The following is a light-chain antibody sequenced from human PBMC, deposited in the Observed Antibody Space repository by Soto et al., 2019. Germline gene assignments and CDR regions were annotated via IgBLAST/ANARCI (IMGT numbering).Light chain of an antibody. CDR3: HQYNNWPPWT. CDR1: QSFRGL. J-gene: IGKJ1*01. V-gene: IGKV3D-15*01. CDR2: DAY. Sequence: EIVMTQSPATLSVSTGERATLSCRASQSFRGLLAWYQQKPGQAPRLLIYDAYNRATGIPPRFSGSGSGTEFTLTISSLQSEDYAVYYCHQYNNWPPWTFGQGTKVDI.